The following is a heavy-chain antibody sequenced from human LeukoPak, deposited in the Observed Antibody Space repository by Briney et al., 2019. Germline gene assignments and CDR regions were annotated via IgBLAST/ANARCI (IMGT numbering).Heavy chain of an antibody. D-gene: IGHD2-15*01. CDR2: ISHSGST. V-gene: IGHV4-38-2*02. J-gene: IGHJ6*03. CDR3: AKLGYCSGGSCWGARYYYYYMDV. CDR1: GYSISSGYY. Sequence: SETLSLTCSVSGYSISSGYYWGWIRQPPGKGLEWIGSISHSGSTYYNPSLKSRVTISVDTSKNQFSLKLSSVTAADTAVYYCAKLGYCSGGSCWGARYYYYYMDVWGKGTTVTVSS.